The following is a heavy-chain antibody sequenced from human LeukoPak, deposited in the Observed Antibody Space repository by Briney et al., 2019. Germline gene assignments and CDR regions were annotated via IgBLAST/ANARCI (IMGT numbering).Heavy chain of an antibody. CDR2: ISAYNGNK. J-gene: IGHJ6*03. V-gene: IGHV1-18*01. Sequence: ASVQVSCKASGYTFTSYGISWVRQAPGQGLEWMVWISAYNGNKNYAQKLQGRVTMTTDTSTSTAYMELRSLRSDDTAVYYCARVIAVAGDYYYMDVWGKGTTVTISS. D-gene: IGHD6-19*01. CDR3: ARVIAVAGDYYYMDV. CDR1: GYTFTSYG.